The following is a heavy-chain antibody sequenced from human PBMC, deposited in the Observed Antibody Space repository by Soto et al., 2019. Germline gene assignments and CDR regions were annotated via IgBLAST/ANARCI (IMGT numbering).Heavy chain of an antibody. CDR1: GYTFTSYG. Sequence: QVQLVQSGAEVKKPGASVKVSCKASGYTFTSYGISWVRQAHGQGLEWMGWISAYNGNTNYAQKPQGRVTMTTDTSTSTAYMELRSLSSDDTAVYYCARDIAAGGQPRQQLATDIWGQGTMVTVSS. J-gene: IGHJ3*02. CDR2: ISAYNGNT. CDR3: ARDIAAGGQPRQQLATDI. D-gene: IGHD6-13*01. V-gene: IGHV1-18*04.